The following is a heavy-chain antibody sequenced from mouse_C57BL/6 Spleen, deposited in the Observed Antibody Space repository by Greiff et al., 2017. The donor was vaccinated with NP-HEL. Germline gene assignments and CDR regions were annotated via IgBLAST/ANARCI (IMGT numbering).Heavy chain of an antibody. D-gene: IGHD4-1*01. V-gene: IGHV1-69*01. J-gene: IGHJ1*03. Sequence: QVQLQQPGAELVMPGASVKLSCKASGYTFTSYWMHWVKQRPGQGLEWIGEIDPSDSYTNSNQKFKGKSTLTVDKSSSTAYMQLSSLTSEDSAVYYCARRGDWEWYFDVWGTGTTVTVSS. CDR3: ARRGDWEWYFDV. CDR2: IDPSDSYT. CDR1: GYTFTSYW.